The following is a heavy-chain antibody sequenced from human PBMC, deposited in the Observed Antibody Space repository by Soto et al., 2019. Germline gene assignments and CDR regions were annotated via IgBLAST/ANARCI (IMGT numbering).Heavy chain of an antibody. CDR2: INAGNGNT. V-gene: IGHV1-3*01. Sequence: QVQLVQSGAEVKKPGASVKVSCKASGYTFTSYAMHWVRQAPGQRLEWMGWINAGNGNTKYSQKFQGRVTITRDTPASTAYMELSSLRSEDTAVYYCAREKGEYEWLRDENWFDPWGQGTLVTVSS. D-gene: IGHD5-12*01. CDR1: GYTFTSYA. CDR3: AREKGEYEWLRDENWFDP. J-gene: IGHJ5*02.